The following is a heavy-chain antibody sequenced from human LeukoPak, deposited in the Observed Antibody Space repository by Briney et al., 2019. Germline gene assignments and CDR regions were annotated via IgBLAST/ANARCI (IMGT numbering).Heavy chain of an antibody. CDR1: GFTFSSSD. CDR3: AKDRVPLYGDLINWFDP. CDR2: IGTIGDT. D-gene: IGHD4-17*01. Sequence: GGSLRLSCAASGFTFSSSDMHWVRQPTGKGLEWVSAIGTIGDTYYPGSVKGRFTISRDNSKNTLYLQMNSMRAEDTAVYYCAKDRVPLYGDLINWFDPWGQGTLVTVSS. V-gene: IGHV3-13*01. J-gene: IGHJ5*02.